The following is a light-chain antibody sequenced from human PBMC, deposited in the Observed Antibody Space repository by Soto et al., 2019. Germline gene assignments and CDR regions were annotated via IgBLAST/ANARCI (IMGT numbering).Light chain of an antibody. Sequence: QSVLTQPASVSGSPGQSITISCTGGSTDVGGYNYVSWHQQHPGKAPKLMIFDVTKRPSGVSNRFSGSKSGDTASLTISGLQAEDEADYYCSSYTRDKTVLFGGGTKLTVL. V-gene: IGLV2-14*03. CDR1: STDVGGYNY. CDR3: SSYTRDKTVL. CDR2: DVT. J-gene: IGLJ2*01.